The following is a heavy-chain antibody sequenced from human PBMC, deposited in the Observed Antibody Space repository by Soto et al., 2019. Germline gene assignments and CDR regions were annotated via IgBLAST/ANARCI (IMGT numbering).Heavy chain of an antibody. CDR2: ISYDGTNK. CDR3: EKDLQSYRDYDYYGDGMDV. D-gene: IGHD5-12*01. J-gene: IGHJ6*02. Sequence: QVQLVESGGGEVQPGRSLTISCAASGFTFSTYGMHWVRQTPGKGLEWVAVISYDGTNKFYSDSVKGRFTISRDNFKNTLTLQMNSLRDDDTAVYSCEKDLQSYRDYDYYGDGMDVWGLGTRVTVSS. V-gene: IGHV3-30*18. CDR1: GFTFSTYG.